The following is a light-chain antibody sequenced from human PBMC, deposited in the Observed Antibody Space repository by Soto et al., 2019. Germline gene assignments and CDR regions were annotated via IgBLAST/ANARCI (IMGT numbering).Light chain of an antibody. CDR1: SSSIGTNT. J-gene: IGLJ3*02. Sequence: QLVLTQPPSASGTPGQRVTISCSGGSSSIGTNTVDWYQQLPGAAPKLLIFTNNQQPSGVPDRFSGSKSGTSASLAISGLQSEDEGDYYCAAWDDSLHGPVFGGGTKLTVL. CDR2: TNN. CDR3: AAWDDSLHGPV. V-gene: IGLV1-44*01.